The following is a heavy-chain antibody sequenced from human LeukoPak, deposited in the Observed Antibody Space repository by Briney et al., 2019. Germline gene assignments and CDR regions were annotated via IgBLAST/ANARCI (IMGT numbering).Heavy chain of an antibody. CDR1: GYTFTNYD. D-gene: IGHD4-11*01. CDR2: MNPNSGNT. Sequence: ASVKVSCKASGYTFTNYDINWVRQATGQGLEWMGWMNPNSGNTGYVQKFQGRVTMTRNTSISTAYMELSSLRYEDTAVYYCATDYTDYSLDYWGQGTLVTVSS. CDR3: ATDYTDYSLDY. J-gene: IGHJ4*02. V-gene: IGHV1-8*01.